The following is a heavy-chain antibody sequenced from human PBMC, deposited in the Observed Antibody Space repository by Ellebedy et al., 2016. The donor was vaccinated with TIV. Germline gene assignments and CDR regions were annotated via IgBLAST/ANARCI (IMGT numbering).Heavy chain of an antibody. V-gene: IGHV3-30*18. CDR1: GFTFSAYG. Sequence: GGSLRLSXAASGFTFSAYGLHWVRQAPGKGLEWVAVISYDGKKKFYADSVKGRFTISRGYNTLDLEMNSLRVEDTAVYYCAKDSGSEIYYPFLRCCLDYWGRGTLVTVSS. CDR2: ISYDGKKK. CDR3: AKDSGSEIYYPFLRCCLDY. J-gene: IGHJ4*01. D-gene: IGHD3-22*01.